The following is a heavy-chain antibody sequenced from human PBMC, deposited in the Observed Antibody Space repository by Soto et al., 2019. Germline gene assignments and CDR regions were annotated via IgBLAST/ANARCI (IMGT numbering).Heavy chain of an antibody. Sequence: QVPLVESGGGVVQPGKSLRLSCAASRFIFSSFGMHWVRQAPGKGLEWVAFISYDGSNEYYADSVKGRFTISRDNSKHTVYLQMSSLRTEDTAVYYCAKVRVGLSYYHYYAMDLWGQGTTVTVSS. CDR2: ISYDGSNE. D-gene: IGHD1-26*01. CDR3: AKVRVGLSYYHYYAMDL. CDR1: RFIFSSFG. V-gene: IGHV3-30*18. J-gene: IGHJ6*02.